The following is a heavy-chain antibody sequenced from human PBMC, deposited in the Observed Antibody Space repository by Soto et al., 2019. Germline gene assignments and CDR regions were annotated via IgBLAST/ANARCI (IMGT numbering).Heavy chain of an antibody. CDR1: GFTFRTFR. D-gene: IGHD3-10*01. V-gene: IGHV3-21*01. CDR3: ARDLIYAGYYYYMDV. CDR2: INYKSHI. Sequence: EVQLVGSGGGLVKPGGSLRLSCAASGFTFRTFRMTGVPQAPGKGLEWVSSINYKSHIDYADSVKGRFTISRDNAKNSLYLQMNSLRAEDTAVYFCARDLIYAGYYYYMDVWGIGTTVTVSS. J-gene: IGHJ6*03.